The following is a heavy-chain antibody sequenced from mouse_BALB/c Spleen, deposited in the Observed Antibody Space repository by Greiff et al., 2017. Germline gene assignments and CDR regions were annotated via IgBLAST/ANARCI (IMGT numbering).Heavy chain of an antibody. V-gene: IGHV1S22*01. D-gene: IGHD2-2*01. CDR1: GYTFTSYW. CDR3: TRDTGSFAY. J-gene: IGHJ3*01. Sequence: LQQPGSELVRPGASVKLSCKASGYTFTSYWMHWVKQRPGQGLEWIGNIYPGSGSTNYDEKFKSKATLTVDTSSSTVYMQLSSLTSEDSAVYYCTRDTGSFAYWGQGTLVTVSA. CDR2: IYPGSGST.